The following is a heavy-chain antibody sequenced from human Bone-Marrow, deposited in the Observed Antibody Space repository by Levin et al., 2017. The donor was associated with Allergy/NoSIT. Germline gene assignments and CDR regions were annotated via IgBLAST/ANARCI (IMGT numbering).Heavy chain of an antibody. CDR2: IIPIFGTA. D-gene: IGHD2-21*01. CDR3: ARDCFEFHSGAFDI. CDR1: GGTFSSYA. J-gene: IGHJ3*02. Sequence: SVKVSCKASGGTFSSYAISWVRQAPGQGLEWMGGIIPIFGTANYAQKFQGRVTITADESTSTAYMELSSLRSEDTAVYYCARDCFEFHSGAFDIWGQGTMVTVSS. V-gene: IGHV1-69*13.